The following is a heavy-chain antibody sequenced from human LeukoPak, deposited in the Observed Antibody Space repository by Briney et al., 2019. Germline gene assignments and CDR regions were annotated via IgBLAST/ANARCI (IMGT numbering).Heavy chain of an antibody. Sequence: GGSLRLSCAVSGFSFSNYWMTWVRQAPGKGLEWVANINQDGSEKNYVDSVKGRFTISRDNAKKSLYLQMNSLRAEETALYYCARFGYGGKVDYWGQGTLVTVSS. CDR3: ARFGYGGKVDY. D-gene: IGHD4-23*01. J-gene: IGHJ4*02. V-gene: IGHV3-7*02. CDR2: INQDGSEK. CDR1: GFSFSNYW.